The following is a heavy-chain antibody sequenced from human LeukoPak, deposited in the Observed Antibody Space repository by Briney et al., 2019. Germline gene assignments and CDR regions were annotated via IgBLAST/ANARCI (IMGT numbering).Heavy chain of an antibody. J-gene: IGHJ4*02. Sequence: SETLSPTCTVSGGSISSSSYYWGWIRQPPGTGLEWIGSIYYSGSTYYNPSFKSRVTISVDTSKNQFSLKLSSVTAADTAVYYCARRFAVTYYFDYWGQGTLVTVSS. CDR2: IYYSGST. CDR3: ARRFAVTYYFDY. CDR1: GGSISSSSYY. V-gene: IGHV4-39*01.